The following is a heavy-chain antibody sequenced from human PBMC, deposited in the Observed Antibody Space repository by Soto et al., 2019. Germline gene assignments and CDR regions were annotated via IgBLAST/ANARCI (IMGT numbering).Heavy chain of an antibody. CDR3: ARGARRGSEYYYYYGMDV. D-gene: IGHD6-6*01. V-gene: IGHV1-8*01. J-gene: IGHJ6*02. CDR2: MNPNSGNT. Sequence: ASVKVSCKASGYTFTIYDINCVVQSALQWLEWMGCMNPNSGNTGYAQKFQGRVTMTRNTSISTAYMELSSLRSEDTAVYYCARGARRGSEYYYYYGMDVWGQGTTVTVSS. CDR1: GYTFTIYD.